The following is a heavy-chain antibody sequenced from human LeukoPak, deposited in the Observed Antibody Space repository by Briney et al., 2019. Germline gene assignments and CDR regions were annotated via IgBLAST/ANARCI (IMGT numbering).Heavy chain of an antibody. CDR2: IYPGDSRT. CDR3: ATWGSSHWFDY. CDR1: GSTFTSYW. Sequence: GEPLQISFQGPGSTFTSYWIGWVRQVPGKGLEWMGNIYPGDSRTTYSPSFQGQVTISADKSISTAYLQWTSLKASDTAMYYCATWGSSHWFDYGGQGTLIAVSS. J-gene: IGHJ4*02. V-gene: IGHV5-51*01. D-gene: IGHD6-13*01.